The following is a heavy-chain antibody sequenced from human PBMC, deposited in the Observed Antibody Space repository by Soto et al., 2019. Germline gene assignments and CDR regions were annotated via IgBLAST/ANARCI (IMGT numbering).Heavy chain of an antibody. Sequence: GGSLRLSCAASGFTFNTYGMHWVRQAPGKGLEWVAVISYDGSEKYYADSVKGRFTISKDNSKNTLYLQMNSLRPEDTAVYYCAKSPNFYCSSPNCYKYYFDHWGQGTRVTVSS. CDR3: AKSPNFYCSSPNCYKYYFDH. J-gene: IGHJ4*02. CDR1: GFTFNTYG. CDR2: ISYDGSEK. V-gene: IGHV3-30*18. D-gene: IGHD2-2*02.